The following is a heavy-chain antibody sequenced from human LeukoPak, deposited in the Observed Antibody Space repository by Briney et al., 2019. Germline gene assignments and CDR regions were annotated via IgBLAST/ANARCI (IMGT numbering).Heavy chain of an antibody. D-gene: IGHD3-10*01. J-gene: IGHJ4*02. V-gene: IGHV4-59*12. CDR1: GGSISSYY. Sequence: SETLSLTCTVSGGSISSYYWSWIRQPPGKGLEWIGYIYYSGSTNYNPSLKSRVTISVDTSKNQFSLKLSSVTAADTAVYYCARGSPYGPVDYWGQGTLVTVSS. CDR2: IYYSGST. CDR3: ARGSPYGPVDY.